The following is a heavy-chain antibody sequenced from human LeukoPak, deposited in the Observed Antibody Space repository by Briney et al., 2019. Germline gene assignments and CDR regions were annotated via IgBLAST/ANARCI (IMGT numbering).Heavy chain of an antibody. V-gene: IGHV4-39*07. Sequence: SETLSLTCTVSGGSISSSSYYWGWIRQPPGKGLEWIGSIYYSGSTYYNPSLKSRVTISVDTSKNQFSLKLSSVTAADTAVYYCARATNSFDPWGQGTLVTVSS. CDR3: ARATNSFDP. CDR1: GGSISSSSYY. CDR2: IYYSGST. J-gene: IGHJ5*02.